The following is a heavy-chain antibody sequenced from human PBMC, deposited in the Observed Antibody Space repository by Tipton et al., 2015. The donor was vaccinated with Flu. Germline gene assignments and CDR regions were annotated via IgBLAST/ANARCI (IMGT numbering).Heavy chain of an antibody. CDR1: GGSISSYY. Sequence: LSLTCTVSGGSISSYYWSWIRQPPGKGLEWIGYIYYSGSTNYNPSLKSRVTISVDTSKNQFSLKLSSVTAADTAVYYCARDLGVAVAGTGGFQHWGQGALVTVSS. CDR2: IYYSGST. J-gene: IGHJ1*01. CDR3: ARDLGVAVAGTGGFQH. V-gene: IGHV4-59*01. D-gene: IGHD6-19*01.